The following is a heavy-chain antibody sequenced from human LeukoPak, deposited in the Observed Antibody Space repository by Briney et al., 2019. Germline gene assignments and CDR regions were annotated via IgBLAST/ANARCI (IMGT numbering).Heavy chain of an antibody. CDR1: GGSISSYY. CDR3: ARVIVVVVAATRGVYNWFDP. J-gene: IGHJ5*02. Sequence: SETLSLTCTVSGGSISSYYWSWIRQPPGKGLEWIGYIYYSGSTNYNPSLKSRVTISADTSKNQFSLKLSSVTAADTAVYYCARVIVVVVAATRGVYNWFDPWGQGTLVTVSS. CDR2: IYYSGST. V-gene: IGHV4-59*01. D-gene: IGHD2-15*01.